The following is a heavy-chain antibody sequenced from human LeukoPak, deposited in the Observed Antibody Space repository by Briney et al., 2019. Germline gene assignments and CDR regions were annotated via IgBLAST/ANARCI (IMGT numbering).Heavy chain of an antibody. Sequence: SQTLSLTCTVSGDSISSGDYYWSWIRQPPGKGLEWIGYIYYSGTTYYNPSLKSRVTISMDTSKNQFSLRLSSVTAADTAVYYCARASGYKNPFDYWGQATLVPVPS. V-gene: IGHV4-30-4*01. CDR3: ARASGYKNPFDY. J-gene: IGHJ4*02. D-gene: IGHD1-1*01. CDR2: IYYSGTT. CDR1: GDSISSGDYY.